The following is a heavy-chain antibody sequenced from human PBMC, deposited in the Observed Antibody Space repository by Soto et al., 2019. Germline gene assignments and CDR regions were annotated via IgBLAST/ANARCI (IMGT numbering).Heavy chain of an antibody. CDR1: GGSTSSGGYY. Sequence: TLSLTCTVSGGSTSSGGYYWSWIRQYPGEGLEWIGFVYYSGSTYYNPSLKSRVIISVDTSKKQFSLKLSSVTAADTAVYYCARDAALKWFDPWGQGTLVTVSS. CDR2: VYYSGST. J-gene: IGHJ5*02. CDR3: ARDAALKWFDP. D-gene: IGHD2-15*01. V-gene: IGHV4-31*03.